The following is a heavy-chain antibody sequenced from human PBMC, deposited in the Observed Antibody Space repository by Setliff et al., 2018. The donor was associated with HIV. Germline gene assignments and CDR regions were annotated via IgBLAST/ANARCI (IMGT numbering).Heavy chain of an antibody. CDR1: GDSINSGYYY. V-gene: IGHV4-61*02. Sequence: LSLTCTVSGDSINSGYYYWSWIRQPAGKGLEWIGRIYSSGGTTTYNPSLKSRVTISLDTSKNQFSLKLSSVTAADTAMYYCARGPPLIVAEEDYSGQGTLVTVSS. D-gene: IGHD3-22*01. J-gene: IGHJ4*02. CDR2: IYSSGGTT. CDR3: ARGPPLIVAEEDY.